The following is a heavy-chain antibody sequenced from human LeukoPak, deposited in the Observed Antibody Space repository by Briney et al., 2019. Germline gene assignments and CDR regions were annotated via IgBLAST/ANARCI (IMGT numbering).Heavy chain of an antibody. CDR1: GFTFSSYA. CDR2: ISYDGSNI. Sequence: PGRSLRLSCAASGFTFSSYAMHWVRQAPGKGLEWVAVISYDGSNIYYADSVKGRFTISRDNSKNTLYLQMNSLRAEDTAVYYCARDSRSSSLKWGQGTLVTVSS. CDR3: ARDSRSSSLK. V-gene: IGHV3-30*04. D-gene: IGHD6-13*01. J-gene: IGHJ4*02.